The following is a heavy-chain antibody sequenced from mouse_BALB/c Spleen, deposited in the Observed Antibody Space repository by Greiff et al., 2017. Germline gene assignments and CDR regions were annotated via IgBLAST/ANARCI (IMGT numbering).Heavy chain of an antibody. Sequence: VQLKQSGGGLVKPGGSLKLSCAASGFTFSDDYMYWVRQTPAKRLAWVATISDGGSYTYYPDSVKGRFTISRDNAKNNLYLQMSSLKSEDTAMYYCARDGDDCGGERFAYWGQGTLVTVSA. D-gene: IGHD2-4*01. J-gene: IGHJ3*01. V-gene: IGHV5-4*02. CDR3: ARDGDDCGGERFAY. CDR2: ISDGGSYT. CDR1: GFTFSDDY.